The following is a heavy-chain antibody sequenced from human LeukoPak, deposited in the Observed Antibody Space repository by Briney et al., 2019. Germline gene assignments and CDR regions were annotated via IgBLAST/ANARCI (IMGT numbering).Heavy chain of an antibody. J-gene: IGHJ6*03. CDR2: IYPADSDT. CDR1: GYSFISNW. Sequence: PGESLKISCKGSGYSFISNWIGWVRQMPGKGLEWMGIIYPADSDTRYSPSFQGQVTISADKSISTAYLQWSSLKASDTAMYYCARTGYSYGYLSYYYYYMDVWGKGTTVTVSS. V-gene: IGHV5-51*01. D-gene: IGHD5-18*01. CDR3: ARTGYSYGYLSYYYYYMDV.